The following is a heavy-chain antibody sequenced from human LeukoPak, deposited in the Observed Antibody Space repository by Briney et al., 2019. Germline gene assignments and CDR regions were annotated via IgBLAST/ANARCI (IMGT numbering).Heavy chain of an antibody. Sequence: GGSLRLSCAASGFTFSSSGMHWVRQAPGKGLEWVAVISYDGSNKYYADSVKGRFTFSRDDCKNTLYLQMNSLRAEDTAVYYCAKEYCSNSVCHSLDYWGQGTLVTVSS. J-gene: IGHJ4*02. CDR3: AKEYCSNSVCHSLDY. CDR2: ISYDGSNK. D-gene: IGHD2-8*01. CDR1: GFTFSSSG. V-gene: IGHV3-30*18.